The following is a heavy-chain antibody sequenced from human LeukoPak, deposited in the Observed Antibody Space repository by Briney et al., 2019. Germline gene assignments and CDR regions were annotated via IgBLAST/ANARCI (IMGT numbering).Heavy chain of an antibody. CDR2: ISYDGRNK. D-gene: IGHD6-19*01. CDR1: GFTFSSYG. CDR3: AKDLYSSGWYGVYYGMDV. J-gene: IGHJ6*02. Sequence: GALRLSCAVSGFTFSSYGMHWVRQAPGKGLEWVAVISYDGRNKYYADSVKGRFTISRDNSKNTLYLQMNSLRAEDTAVYYCAKDLYSSGWYGVYYGMDVWGQGTTVTVSS. V-gene: IGHV3-30*18.